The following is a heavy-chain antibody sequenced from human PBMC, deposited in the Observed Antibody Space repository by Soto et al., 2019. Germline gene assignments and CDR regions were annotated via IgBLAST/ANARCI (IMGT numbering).Heavy chain of an antibody. CDR1: AGSISSHY. J-gene: IGHJ5*02. CDR3: ARAGVATIYPGNNWFDP. V-gene: IGHV4-59*08. CDR2: IYYSGST. Sequence: SETLSLTCTVSAGSISSHYWNWIRQPPGKGLEWIGYIYYSGSTYYSPSLKSRVTISVDTSKNQFSLNLSSVTAADTAMYYCARAGVATIYPGNNWFDPWGQGTLVTVSS. D-gene: IGHD5-12*01.